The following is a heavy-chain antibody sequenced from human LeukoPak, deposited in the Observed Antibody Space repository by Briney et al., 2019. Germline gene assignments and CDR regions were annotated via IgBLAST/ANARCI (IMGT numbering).Heavy chain of an antibody. D-gene: IGHD6-19*01. CDR3: ARYGSGWYRD. Sequence: PGGSLRLSCAASGFTFNSYSMNWVRQAPGKGLEWVSSISSSSSYIYYADSVKGRFTISRDNAKNSLYLQMNSLRAEDTAVYYCARYGSGWYRDWGQGTLVTVSS. CDR1: GFTFNSYS. CDR2: ISSSSSYI. J-gene: IGHJ4*02. V-gene: IGHV3-21*01.